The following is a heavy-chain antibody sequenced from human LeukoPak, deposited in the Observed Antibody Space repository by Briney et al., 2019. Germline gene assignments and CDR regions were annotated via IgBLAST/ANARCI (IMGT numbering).Heavy chain of an antibody. Sequence: SQTLSLTCTVSGGSISSGSYYWSWIRQPAGKGLEWIGRIYTSGSTNYNPSLKSRVTISVDTSKNQFSLKLSSVTAADTAVYYCASSRGAARQHNWFDPWGQGTLVTVSS. CDR1: GGSISSGSYY. J-gene: IGHJ5*02. CDR2: IYTSGST. D-gene: IGHD6-6*01. CDR3: ASSRGAARQHNWFDP. V-gene: IGHV4-61*02.